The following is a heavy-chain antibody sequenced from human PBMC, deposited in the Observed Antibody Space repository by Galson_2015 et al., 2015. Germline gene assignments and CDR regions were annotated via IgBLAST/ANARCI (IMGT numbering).Heavy chain of an antibody. CDR2: ISSSSSYI. CDR1: GFTFSSYS. Sequence: SLRLSCAASGFTFSSYSMNWVRQAPGKGLEWVSSISSSSSYIYYADSVKGRFTISRDNAKNSLYLQMNSLRAEDTAVYYCARADVDIVATTDISYMDVWGKGTTVTVSS. D-gene: IGHD5-12*01. CDR3: ARADVDIVATTDISYMDV. V-gene: IGHV3-21*01. J-gene: IGHJ6*03.